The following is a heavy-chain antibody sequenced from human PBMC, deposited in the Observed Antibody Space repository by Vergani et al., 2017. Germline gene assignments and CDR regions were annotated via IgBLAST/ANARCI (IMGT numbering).Heavy chain of an antibody. CDR2: ISWNSGSI. D-gene: IGHD2-15*01. V-gene: IGHV3-9*01. CDR1: GFTFDDYA. CDR3: AKPRGYCSGGSCYGARRWAALDAFDI. J-gene: IGHJ3*02. Sequence: EVQLVESGGGLVQPGRSLRLSCAASGFTFDDYAMHWVRQAPGKGLEWVSGISWNSGSIGYADSVKGRFTISRDNAKNSLYLQMNSLRAEDTALYYGAKPRGYCSGGSCYGARRWAALDAFDIWGQGTMVTVSS.